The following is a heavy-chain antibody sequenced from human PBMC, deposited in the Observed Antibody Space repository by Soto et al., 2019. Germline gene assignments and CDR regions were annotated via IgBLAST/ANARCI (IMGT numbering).Heavy chain of an antibody. V-gene: IGHV4-4*07. J-gene: IGHJ4*02. CDR1: GGSIRSYY. D-gene: IGHD1-26*01. CDR3: ARDIVGAGTFDF. CDR2: IYTGGSP. Sequence: PSEPLSLNCTVSGGSIRSYYWNWIRQPAGKGLEWIGRIYTGGSPIYNPSLKSRVTMSVDTSENQFSLRLSSVTAADTAVYYCARDIVGAGTFDFWGQGTLVTVSS.